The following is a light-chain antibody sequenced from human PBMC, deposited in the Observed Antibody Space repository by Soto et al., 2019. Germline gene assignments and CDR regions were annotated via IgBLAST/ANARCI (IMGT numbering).Light chain of an antibody. V-gene: IGLV1-51*01. J-gene: IGLJ2*01. Sequence: QSALTQPPSVSAAPGQRVTISCSGSSSNIGNNFVSWYRQFPGTAPKLLIYDNDKRPSGIPHRFSGSKSGTSATLGITGLQTGDEADYYCGTWDSSLTAGIFGAGTKLTVL. CDR3: GTWDSSLTAGI. CDR2: DND. CDR1: SSNIGNNF.